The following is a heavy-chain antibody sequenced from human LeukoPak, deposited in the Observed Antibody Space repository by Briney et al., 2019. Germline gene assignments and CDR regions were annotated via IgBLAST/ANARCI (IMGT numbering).Heavy chain of an antibody. CDR1: GFTFTSSA. CDR2: IVVGSGNT. CDR3: AAYAMVRGVIITPPFDY. D-gene: IGHD3-10*01. J-gene: IGHJ4*02. Sequence: GASVKVSCKASGFTFTSSAVQWVRQARGQRLEWIGWIVVGSGNTNYAQKFQEGVTITRDMSTSTAYMELSSLRSEDTAVYYCAAYAMVRGVIITPPFDYWGQGTLVTVSS. V-gene: IGHV1-58*01.